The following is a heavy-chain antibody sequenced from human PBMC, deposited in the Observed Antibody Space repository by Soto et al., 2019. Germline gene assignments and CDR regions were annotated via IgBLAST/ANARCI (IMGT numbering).Heavy chain of an antibody. CDR2: INAGNGNT. D-gene: IGHD3-9*01. J-gene: IGHJ4*02. CDR1: GYAFTSYA. Sequence: ASVKVSCKASGYAFTSYAMHWVRQAPGQRLEWMGWINAGNGNTKYSQKFQGRVTITRDTSASTAYMELSSPRSEDTAVYYCARWDYDILTGYYTPPVYWGQGTLVTVSS. V-gene: IGHV1-3*01. CDR3: ARWDYDILTGYYTPPVY.